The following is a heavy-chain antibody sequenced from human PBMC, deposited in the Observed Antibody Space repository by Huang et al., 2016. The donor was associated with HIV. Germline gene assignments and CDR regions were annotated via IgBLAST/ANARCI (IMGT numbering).Heavy chain of an antibody. CDR1: GGTFSKYA. J-gene: IGHJ4*02. Sequence: QVQLVQSGAEVKTPGSSVKVSCKASGGTFSKYAISWVRQAPGQGLGGMGGIIPMFGKPNYARKFQGRVTITADDSTSTTYVEVSSLRSEDTALYYCARGQLGSYGDYDVLYWGQGTLVTVSS. CDR3: ARGQLGSYGDYDVLY. V-gene: IGHV1-69*13. D-gene: IGHD4-17*01. CDR2: IIPMFGKP.